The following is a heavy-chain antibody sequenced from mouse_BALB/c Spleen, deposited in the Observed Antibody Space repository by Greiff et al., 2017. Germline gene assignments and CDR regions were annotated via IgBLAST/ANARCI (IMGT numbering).Heavy chain of an antibody. CDR3: TRDRDGNYLAWFAY. Sequence: EVKLMESGGGLVKPGGSLKLSCAASGFTFSSHTMSWVRQTPEKRLEWVATISSGGSYTYYPDSVKGRFTISRDNAKNTLYLQMSSLKSEDTAMYYCTRDRDGNYLAWFAYWGQGTLVTVSA. V-gene: IGHV5-6-4*01. CDR2: ISSGGSYT. D-gene: IGHD2-1*01. CDR1: GFTFSSHT. J-gene: IGHJ3*01.